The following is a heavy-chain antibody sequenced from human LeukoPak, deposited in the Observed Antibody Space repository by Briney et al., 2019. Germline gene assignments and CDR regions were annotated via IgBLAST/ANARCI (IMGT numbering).Heavy chain of an antibody. V-gene: IGHV3-74*01. J-gene: IGHJ4*02. Sequence: GGSLRLSCAACGFTFSNYWMHWVRQAPGKGLAWVSRIDNDGTGTTYADSVKGRFTISRDNARNTLYLRMNSLRAEDTAVYYCARDRGIGLVATGGFDYWGQGTLVTVSS. D-gene: IGHD5-12*01. CDR3: ARDRGIGLVATGGFDY. CDR2: IDNDGTGT. CDR1: GFTFSNYW.